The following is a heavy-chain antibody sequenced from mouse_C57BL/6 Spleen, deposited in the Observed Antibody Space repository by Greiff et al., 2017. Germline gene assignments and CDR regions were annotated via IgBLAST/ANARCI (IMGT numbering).Heavy chain of an antibody. CDR1: GYTFTSYW. CDR3: ALITTVVAPDY. V-gene: IGHV1-55*01. J-gene: IGHJ2*01. D-gene: IGHD1-1*01. Sequence: VQLQESGAELVKPGASVKMSCKASGYTFTSYWITWVKQRPGQGLEWIGDIYPGSGSTNYNEKFKSKATLTVDTSSSTAYMQLSSLTSEDSAVYYGALITTVVAPDYWGQGTTLTVSS. CDR2: IYPGSGST.